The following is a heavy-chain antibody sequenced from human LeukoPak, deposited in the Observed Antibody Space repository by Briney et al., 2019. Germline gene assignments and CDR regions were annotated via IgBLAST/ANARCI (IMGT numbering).Heavy chain of an antibody. CDR3: ARDSGYSYADDY. CDR1: GFTFSRHD. CDR2: ITYNSGTI. V-gene: IGHV3-48*02. J-gene: IGHJ4*02. Sequence: GKSLRLSCVASGFTFSRHDMHWVRQAPGKGLEWVSYITYNSGTIFYADSVKGRFTISRDNAKDSLYLQMSSLRDEDTAVYYCARDSGYSYADDYWGQGTLVTVSS. D-gene: IGHD5-18*01.